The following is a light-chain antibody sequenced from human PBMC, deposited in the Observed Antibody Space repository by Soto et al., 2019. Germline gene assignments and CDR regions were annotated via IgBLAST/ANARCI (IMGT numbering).Light chain of an antibody. Sequence: QSALTQPPSASGSPGQSVTISCTGTGCDVASYDYVSWYQLHPGKAPRLIIYEVTKRPSGVPDRFSASKSGTTASLTVSGLQAEDEADYYCSSYADTNNLVFGGGTKLTVL. CDR2: EVT. V-gene: IGLV2-8*01. J-gene: IGLJ2*01. CDR3: SSYADTNNLV. CDR1: GCDVASYDY.